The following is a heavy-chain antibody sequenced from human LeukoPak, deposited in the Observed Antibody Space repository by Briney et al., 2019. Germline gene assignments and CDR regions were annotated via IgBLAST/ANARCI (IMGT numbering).Heavy chain of an antibody. J-gene: IGHJ4*02. Sequence: ASVKVSRKASGYTFTGYYMHWVRQAPGQGLKWMGWINPNSGGTNYAQKFQGRVTMTRDTSISTAYMELSRLRSDDTAVYYCARSPREYSSSWYLPFDYWGQGTLVTVSS. CDR1: GYTFTGYY. CDR2: INPNSGGT. D-gene: IGHD6-13*01. V-gene: IGHV1-2*02. CDR3: ARSPREYSSSWYLPFDY.